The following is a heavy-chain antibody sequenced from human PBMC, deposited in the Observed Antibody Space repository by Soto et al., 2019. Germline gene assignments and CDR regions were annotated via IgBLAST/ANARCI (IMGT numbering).Heavy chain of an antibody. D-gene: IGHD1-26*01. Sequence: QLQLQESGPGLVKPSETLSLTCTVSGGSISSSSYYWGWIRQPPGKGLEWIGSIYYSGSTYYNPSLKSRVSISVDTSKNQFSLKLSSVTAADTAVYYCARLDYRANWFDPWGQGTLVTVSS. V-gene: IGHV4-39*01. CDR2: IYYSGST. CDR1: GGSISSSSYY. CDR3: ARLDYRANWFDP. J-gene: IGHJ5*02.